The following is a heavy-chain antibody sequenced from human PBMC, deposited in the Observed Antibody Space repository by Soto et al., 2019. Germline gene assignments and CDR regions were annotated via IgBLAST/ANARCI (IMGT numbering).Heavy chain of an antibody. J-gene: IGHJ5*02. V-gene: IGHV5-10-1*03. D-gene: IGHD3-10*01. CDR3: ARHWGYGELGGYNSFDP. Sequence: EVHLVQSGAEMKKPGESLTISCKTSGYSFADYCISWVRQMPGPGLGWIAKIDPTDSYINYSPSFEGNVTISADKSISTVDLGWRSLKASETDMYYWARHWGYGELGGYNSFDPWGQGTLVTVSS. CDR2: IDPTDSYI. CDR1: GYSFADYC.